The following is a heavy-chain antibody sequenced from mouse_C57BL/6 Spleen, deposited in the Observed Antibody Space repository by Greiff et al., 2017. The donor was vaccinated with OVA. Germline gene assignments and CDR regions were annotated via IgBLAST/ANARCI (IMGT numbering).Heavy chain of an antibody. V-gene: IGHV1-50*01. CDR2: IDPSDSYT. CDR3: ARGSYYGCSPCWFAY. Sequence: QVQLQQSGAELVKPGASVKLSCKASGYTFTSYWMQWVKQRPGPGLEWIGAIDPSDSYTHYNQKFTGKATLTVNTSSSTAYMQLSILPSQDSAVYSCARGSYYGCSPCWFAYWGQGTLVTVSA. J-gene: IGHJ3*01. D-gene: IGHD1-1*01. CDR1: GYTFTSYW.